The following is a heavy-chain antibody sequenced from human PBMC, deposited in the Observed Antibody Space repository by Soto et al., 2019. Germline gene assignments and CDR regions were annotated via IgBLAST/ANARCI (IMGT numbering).Heavy chain of an antibody. CDR1: GGSISRGDYY. J-gene: IGHJ4*02. Sequence: SETLSLTCTVSGGSISRGDYYWGWIRQSPGKGLEWIAYIYHRGNTYYNPSLKSRVTLSVDTSRNQFSLNMSSVTAGDSAVYFCARAVSLKGEFDYWGQGILVTVAS. V-gene: IGHV4-30-4*01. CDR2: IYHRGNT. CDR3: ARAVSLKGEFDY.